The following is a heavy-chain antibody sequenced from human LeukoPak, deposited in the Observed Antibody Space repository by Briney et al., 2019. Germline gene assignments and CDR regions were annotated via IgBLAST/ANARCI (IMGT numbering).Heavy chain of an antibody. V-gene: IGHV3-21*01. J-gene: IGHJ4*02. CDR3: ARGTPTTRDFDS. D-gene: IGHD4-11*01. CDR1: GFTFSNAW. CDR2: ISSSSGYI. Sequence: GGSLRLSCAASGFTFSNAWMSWVRQAPGKGLEWVSSISSSSGYIYYADSLESRFTISRDNAKNSLYLQMNSLRAEDTALYYCARGTPTTRDFDSWGQGTLVTVSS.